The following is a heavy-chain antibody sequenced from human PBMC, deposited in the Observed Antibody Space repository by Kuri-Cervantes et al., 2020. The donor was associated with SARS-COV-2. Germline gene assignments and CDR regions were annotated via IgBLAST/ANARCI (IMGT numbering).Heavy chain of an antibody. CDR3: AKDMGTIFGVVIGSGYGMDD. CDR1: GFTFSSYD. J-gene: IGHJ6*02. V-gene: IGHV3-9*01. D-gene: IGHD3-3*01. CDR2: ISWNSGSI. Sequence: GGLLRLSCAASGFTFSSYDIHWVPQAAGKGLGWVSGISWNSGSIGYAGSVKDRFTISRDNAKNSLYLQMNSLRAEDTALYYCAKDMGTIFGVVIGSGYGMDDWGQGTTVTVSS.